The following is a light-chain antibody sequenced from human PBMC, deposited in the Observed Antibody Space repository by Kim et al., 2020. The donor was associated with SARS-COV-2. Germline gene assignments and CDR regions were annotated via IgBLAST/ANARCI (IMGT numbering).Light chain of an antibody. Sequence: YPGERAALTCRASQTVFNNLAWYQQKPGQAPRLLIYAASTRANGIAARFSGSGSGTDFTLTITSLQSEDSAVYYCQQYNDWPSITFGRGTRLEIK. V-gene: IGKV3-15*01. CDR3: QQYNDWPSIT. CDR2: AAS. CDR1: QTVFNN. J-gene: IGKJ5*01.